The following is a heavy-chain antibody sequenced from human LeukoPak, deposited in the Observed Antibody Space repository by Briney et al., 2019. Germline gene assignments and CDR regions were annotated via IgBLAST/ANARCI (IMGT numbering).Heavy chain of an antibody. J-gene: IGHJ4*02. CDR2: INSDGSST. CDR3: ARGELYYDFWSGPGYFDY. CDR1: GFTFSSYW. V-gene: IGHV3-74*01. D-gene: IGHD3-3*01. Sequence: GGSLRLSCAASGFTFSSYWMHWVRQAPGKGLVWISRINSDGSSTSYADSVKGRFTISRDNAKNTLYLQMNSLRAEDTAVYYCARGELYYDFWSGPGYFDYWGQGTLVTVSS.